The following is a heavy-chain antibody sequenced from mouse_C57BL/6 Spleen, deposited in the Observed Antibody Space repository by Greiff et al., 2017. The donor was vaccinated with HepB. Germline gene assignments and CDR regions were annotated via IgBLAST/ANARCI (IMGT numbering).Heavy chain of an antibody. CDR3: TRHGYVWYFDV. V-gene: IGHV1-42*01. D-gene: IGHD2-2*01. Sequence: VQLQQSGPELVKPGASVKISCKASGYSFTGYYMNWVKQSPEKSLEWIGEINPSTGGTTYNQKFKAKATLTVDKSSSTAYMQLKSLTSEDSAVYYCTRHGYVWYFDVWGTGTTVTVSS. CDR2: INPSTGGT. CDR1: GYSFTGYY. J-gene: IGHJ1*03.